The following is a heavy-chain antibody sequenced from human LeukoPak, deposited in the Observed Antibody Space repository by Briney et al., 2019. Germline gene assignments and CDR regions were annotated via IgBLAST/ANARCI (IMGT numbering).Heavy chain of an antibody. J-gene: IGHJ4*02. CDR1: GFTFDDYG. V-gene: IGHV3-20*04. CDR2: INWNGGST. Sequence: PGGSLRLSCAASGFTFDDYGMSWVRQAPGKGLEWVSGINWNGGSTGYADSVKGRFTISRDNAKNSLYLQMNSLRAEDTAVYYCARGLTSGEGSSSWFRGFRGLYYDSSGYFDYWGQGTLVTVSS. D-gene: IGHD3-22*01. CDR3: ARGLTSGEGSSSWFRGFRGLYYDSSGYFDY.